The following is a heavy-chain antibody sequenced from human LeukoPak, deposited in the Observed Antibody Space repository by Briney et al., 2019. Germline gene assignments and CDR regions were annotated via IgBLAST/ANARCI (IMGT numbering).Heavy chain of an antibody. V-gene: IGHV3-23*01. CDR2: ISGSGGST. D-gene: IGHD6-13*01. J-gene: IGHJ1*01. CDR1: GFTFSSYA. CDR3: AKPDSSSWYPEYFQH. Sequence: PGGSVRLSCAASGFTFSSYAMSWVRQAPGKGLEWVSAISGSGGSTYYADSVKGRFTISRDNSKNTLYLQMNSLRAEDTAVYYCAKPDSSSWYPEYFQHWGQGTLVTVSS.